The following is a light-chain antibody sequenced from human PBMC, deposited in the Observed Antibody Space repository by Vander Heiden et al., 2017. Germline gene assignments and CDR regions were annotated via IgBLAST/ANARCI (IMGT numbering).Light chain of an antibody. J-gene: IGKJ1*01. Sequence: EIVMTQSPATLSVSPGERANLACRASQSVSSNLAWYQHKPGQAPRLLIYGASTRATGIPARFSGSGSGTEFTLTISSLQSEDFAVYYCQQYNNWPRTFGQGTKVEIK. CDR1: QSVSSN. V-gene: IGKV3-15*01. CDR2: GAS. CDR3: QQYNNWPRT.